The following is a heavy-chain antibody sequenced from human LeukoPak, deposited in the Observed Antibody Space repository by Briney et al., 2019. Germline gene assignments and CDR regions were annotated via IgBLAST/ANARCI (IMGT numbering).Heavy chain of an antibody. CDR3: ARDPPYCNGDNCYFDS. Sequence: PGGSLRLSCAASGFTFNSYSMNWVRQAPGKGLEWVSSISSSSTYIHYADSVKGRFTISRDNGKRSLYLQMNSLRAEDTAVYYCARDPPYCNGDNCYFDSWGQGTLVTVSS. J-gene: IGHJ4*02. CDR2: ISSSSTYI. V-gene: IGHV3-21*01. CDR1: GFTFNSYS. D-gene: IGHD2-15*01.